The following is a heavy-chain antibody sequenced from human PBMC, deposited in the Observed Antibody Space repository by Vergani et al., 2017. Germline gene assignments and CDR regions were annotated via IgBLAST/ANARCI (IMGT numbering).Heavy chain of an antibody. V-gene: IGHV3-48*01. D-gene: IGHD5-12*01. CDR1: GFTFSSYS. CDR2: ISSSSSTI. CDR3: AKESGYDNWFDP. J-gene: IGHJ5*02. Sequence: EVQLVESGGGLVQPGGSLRLSCAASGFTFSSYSMNWVRQAPGKGLEWVSYISSSSSTIYYADSVKGRFTISSDNSKNTLYLQMNSLRAEDTAVYYCAKESGYDNWFDPWGQGTLVTVSS.